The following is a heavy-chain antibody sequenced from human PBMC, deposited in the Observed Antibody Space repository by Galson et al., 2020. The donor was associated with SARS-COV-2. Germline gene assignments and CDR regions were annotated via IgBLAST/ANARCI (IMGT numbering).Heavy chain of an antibody. CDR2: IGGGGDTT. V-gene: IGHV3-23*01. D-gene: IGHD3-22*01. CDR1: GLTFGSYA. CDR3: AKDRQLYFDSRGFFSPFDY. Sequence: TGGSLRLSCAASGLTFGSYAMSWVRQAPGKGLEWVSAIGGGGDTTYYTDSVKGRFTISRDNSKNTLYLQMNSLRAGDTAVYYCAKDRQLYFDSRGFFSPFDYWGQGTLVTVSS. J-gene: IGHJ4*02.